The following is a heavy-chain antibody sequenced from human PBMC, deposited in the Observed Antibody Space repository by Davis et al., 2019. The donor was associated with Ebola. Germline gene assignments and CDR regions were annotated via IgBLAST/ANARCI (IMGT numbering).Heavy chain of an antibody. CDR3: AKDMETAAGAFDY. D-gene: IGHD6-13*01. V-gene: IGHV3-43D*03. J-gene: IGHJ4*02. Sequence: GESLKISCAASGFTFDDYAMHWVRQAPGKGLEWVSLISWDGGSTYYADSVKGRFTISRDNSKNSLYLQMNNLRAEDTALYYCAKDMETAAGAFDYWGQGTLVTVSS. CDR2: ISWDGGST. CDR1: GFTFDDYA.